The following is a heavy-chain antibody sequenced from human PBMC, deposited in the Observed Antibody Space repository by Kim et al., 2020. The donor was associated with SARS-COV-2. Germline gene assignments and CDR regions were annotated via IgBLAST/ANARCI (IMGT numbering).Heavy chain of an antibody. V-gene: IGHV3-33*06. Sequence: GGSLRLSCAASGFTFSSYGMHWVRQAPGKGLEWVAVIWYDGSNKYYADSVKGRFTISRDNSKNTLYLQMNSLRAEDTAVYYCAKDRVLLTYYYYGMDVWGQGTTVTVSS. CDR1: GFTFSSYG. CDR3: AKDRVLLTYYYYGMDV. D-gene: IGHD3-10*01. CDR2: IWYDGSNK. J-gene: IGHJ6*02.